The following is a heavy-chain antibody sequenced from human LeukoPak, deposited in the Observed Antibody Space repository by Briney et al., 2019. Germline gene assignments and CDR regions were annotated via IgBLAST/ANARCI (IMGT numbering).Heavy chain of an antibody. J-gene: IGHJ3*02. Sequence: PGGSLRLSCAASGFTFDDYGMSWVRQAPGKGLEWVSGINWNGGSTGYADSVKGRFTISRDNAKNSLYLQMNSLRAEDTALYYCARGSGSYWRWDYAFDIWGQGTMVTVSS. CDR1: GFTFDDYG. V-gene: IGHV3-20*04. CDR3: ARGSGSYWRWDYAFDI. CDR2: INWNGGST. D-gene: IGHD1-26*01.